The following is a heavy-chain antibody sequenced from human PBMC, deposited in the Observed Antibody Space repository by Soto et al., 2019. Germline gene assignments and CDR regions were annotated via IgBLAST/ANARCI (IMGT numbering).Heavy chain of an antibody. D-gene: IGHD2-2*01. CDR2: ISPYNGDT. CDR3: ARYCSSTSCDHYFDY. CDR1: GYSFTNYD. J-gene: IGHJ4*02. V-gene: IGHV1-18*01. Sequence: ASVKVSCKASGYSFTNYDISWVRQAPGQGLEWMGWISPYNGDTNYAQKLQGRVTMTTDASTSTAYMELRSLRSDDTAVYYCARYCSSTSCDHYFDYWGQGTLVTVSS.